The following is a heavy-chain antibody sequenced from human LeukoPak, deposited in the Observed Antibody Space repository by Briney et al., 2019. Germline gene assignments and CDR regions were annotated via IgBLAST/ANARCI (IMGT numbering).Heavy chain of an antibody. Sequence: ASVKVSCKASGYTFTGYYMHWVRQAPGQGLEWMGWINPNSGGTNYAQKFQGRVTMTRDTSISTAYMELSRLRSDDTAVYYCAAGYSGSYLRFDYWGQGTLVTVSS. CDR3: AAGYSGSYLRFDY. J-gene: IGHJ4*02. CDR2: INPNSGGT. CDR1: GYTFTGYY. D-gene: IGHD1-26*01. V-gene: IGHV1-2*02.